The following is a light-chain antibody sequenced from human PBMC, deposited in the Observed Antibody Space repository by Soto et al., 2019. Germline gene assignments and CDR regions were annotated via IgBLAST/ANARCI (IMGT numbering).Light chain of an antibody. V-gene: IGKV3-15*01. CDR2: GAS. CDR1: QSVSSN. Sequence: EIVMTQSPATLSLSPGERATLSCRASQSVSSNLAWYQQKPGQAPRLFIYGASTRATGIPARFSGSGSGTEFTLTISSLQSEDFAVYYCQQYNNWPGTFGGGTKVEIK. CDR3: QQYNNWPGT. J-gene: IGKJ4*01.